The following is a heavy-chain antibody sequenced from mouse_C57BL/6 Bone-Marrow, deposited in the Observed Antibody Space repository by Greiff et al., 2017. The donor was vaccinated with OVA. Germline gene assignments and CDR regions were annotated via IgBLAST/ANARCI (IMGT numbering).Heavy chain of an antibody. CDR2: IDPENGDT. CDR1: GFNIKDDY. CDR3: TTYRY. Sequence: VHVKQSGAELVRPGASVKLSCTASGFNIKDDYMHWVKERPEQGLEWIGWIDPENGDTEYASKFQGKATITADTSSKTVYLNLSSLTSEDTAVYYCTTYRYWGQGTTLTVSS. J-gene: IGHJ2*01. V-gene: IGHV14-4*01.